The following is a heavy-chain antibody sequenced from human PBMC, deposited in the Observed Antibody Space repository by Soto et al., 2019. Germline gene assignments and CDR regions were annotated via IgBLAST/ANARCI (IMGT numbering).Heavy chain of an antibody. D-gene: IGHD1-26*01. CDR2: IYYNGIT. J-gene: IGHJ4*02. CDR1: GGFMTNYY. Sequence: ATLSITCTVCGGFMTNYYWNWIRQTPGKAPEWIAYIYYNGITNYNPSLKSRVTISVDTPKNQFSLKLNSVTAADTAMYYCARGRGGYYFYDYWGQGALVTVSS. CDR3: ARGRGGYYFYDY. V-gene: IGHV4-59*01.